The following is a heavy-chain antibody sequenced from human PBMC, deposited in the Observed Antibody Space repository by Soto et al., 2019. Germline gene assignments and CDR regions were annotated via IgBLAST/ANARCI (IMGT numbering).Heavy chain of an antibody. CDR2: VYYSGST. J-gene: IGHJ5*02. CDR3: ARKDFWSSLVP. Sequence: QVQLRDSCPGLVKPSETLSLTCTISGGSISSFYRSWIRQPPGKGLEWIGYVYYSGSTNYNPSLKSRVTISRDTSKSHFSLRLNSVTAADTDVYYCARKDFWSSLVPWCQGTLVTVSS. D-gene: IGHD3-3*01. CDR1: GGSISSFY. V-gene: IGHV4-59*01.